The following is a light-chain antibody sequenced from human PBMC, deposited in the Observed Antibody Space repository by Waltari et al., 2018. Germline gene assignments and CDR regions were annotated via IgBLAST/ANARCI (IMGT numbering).Light chain of an antibody. V-gene: IGLV4-69*01. CDR2: VNSDGSH. CDR3: QTWGTGIHVV. Sequence: QLVPTQSPSASASLGASVKLTSLLSSGYSRYTISRPPQPSEKGPRYLMKVNSDGSHTKGDGIPDRFSGSSSGAERYLTISSLQSEDEGDYYCQTWGTGIHVVFGGGTKLTVL. J-gene: IGLJ2*01. CDR1: SGYSRYT.